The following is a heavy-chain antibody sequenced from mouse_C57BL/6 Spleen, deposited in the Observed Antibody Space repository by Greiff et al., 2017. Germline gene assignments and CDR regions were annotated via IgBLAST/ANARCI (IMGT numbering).Heavy chain of an antibody. D-gene: IGHD2-4*01. Sequence: EVHLVESGPGLVKPSQSLSLTCSVTGYSITSGYYWNWIRQFPGTKLEWMGYISYDGSNNYNPSLKNRISIPRDTSKNQLFLKLNSVTTEDTATYYCARGPIYYDYDSFDYWGQGTTLTVSS. V-gene: IGHV3-6*01. J-gene: IGHJ2*01. CDR3: ARGPIYYDYDSFDY. CDR2: ISYDGSN. CDR1: GYSITSGYY.